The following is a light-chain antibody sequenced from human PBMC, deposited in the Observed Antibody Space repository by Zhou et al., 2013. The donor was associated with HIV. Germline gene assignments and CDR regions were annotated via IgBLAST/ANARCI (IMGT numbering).Light chain of an antibody. CDR2: SAS. V-gene: IGKV1-39*01. CDR3: QHSHTPPWT. CDR1: QTVTTY. Sequence: DIQLTQSPSSLSASVGDRVTITCRASQTVTTYLNWYQQRPGQPPRLLIFSASSLQTGVPSRFSGSGSGTDFTLTISGLLPEDYATYYCQHSHTPPWTFGQGTRV. J-gene: IGKJ1*01.